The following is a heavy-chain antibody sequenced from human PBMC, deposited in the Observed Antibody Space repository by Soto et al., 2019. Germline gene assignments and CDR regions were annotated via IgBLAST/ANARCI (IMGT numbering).Heavy chain of an antibody. V-gene: IGHV3-33*01. J-gene: IGHJ4*02. CDR2: IWYDGSNK. D-gene: IGHD3-22*01. CDR1: GFTFSSYG. Sequence: PGGSLRLSCAASGFTFSSYGMHWVRQAPGKGLEWVAVIWYDGSNKYYADSVKGRFTISRDNSKNTLYLQMNSLRAEDTAVYYCARDGKWKYYYDSSGYYLDYWGQGTLVTV. CDR3: ARDGKWKYYYDSSGYYLDY.